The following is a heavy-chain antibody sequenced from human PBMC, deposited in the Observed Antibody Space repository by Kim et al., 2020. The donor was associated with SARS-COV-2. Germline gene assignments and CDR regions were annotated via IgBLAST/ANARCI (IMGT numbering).Heavy chain of an antibody. D-gene: IGHD3-10*01. CDR3: ARRSGTYIP. Sequence: SETLSLTCDVSGDSITNNNWWTWVRQPPGKGLEWLGESHHNGNTNYHPSLKSRVTIALDKSKNQFSLKLSSVTATDTAVYYCARRSGTYIPWGQGTLVTVSS. CDR2: SHHNGNT. J-gene: IGHJ5*02. CDR1: GDSITNNNW. V-gene: IGHV4-4*02.